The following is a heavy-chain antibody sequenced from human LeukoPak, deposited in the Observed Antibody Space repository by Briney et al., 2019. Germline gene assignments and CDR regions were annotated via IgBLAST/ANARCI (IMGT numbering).Heavy chain of an antibody. Sequence: GGSLRLSCAASGFTFSSYAMSCVRQAPGKGLEWVSAISGSGGSTYYADSVKGRFTISRDNSKNTLYLQMNDLRAEDTAVYYCARAGSFRFDYWGQGTLVTVSS. V-gene: IGHV3-23*01. D-gene: IGHD3-10*01. J-gene: IGHJ4*02. CDR2: ISGSGGST. CDR1: GFTFSSYA. CDR3: ARAGSFRFDY.